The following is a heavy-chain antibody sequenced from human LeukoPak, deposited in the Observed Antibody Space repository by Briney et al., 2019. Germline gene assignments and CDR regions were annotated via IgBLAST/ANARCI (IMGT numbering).Heavy chain of an antibody. CDR2: IYYSGST. J-gene: IGHJ4*02. D-gene: IGHD3-3*01. Sequence: SETLSLTCTVSGGSISSSSYYWGWLRQPPGKGLEWIGSIYYSGSTYYNPSLKSRVTISVDTSKNQFSLKLSSVTAADTAVYYCAREAYYDFWSGYSALDYWGQGTLVTVSS. V-gene: IGHV4-39*07. CDR3: AREAYYDFWSGYSALDY. CDR1: GGSISSSSYY.